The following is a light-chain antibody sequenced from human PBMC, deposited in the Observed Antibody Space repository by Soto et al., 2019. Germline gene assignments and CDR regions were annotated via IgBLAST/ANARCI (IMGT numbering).Light chain of an antibody. Sequence: QPVLTQSPSASASLGASVKLTCTLSSGHSSYAIAWHQQQPEKGPRYLMKLNSDGSHSKGDGIPDRFSGSSSGAERYLTISSLQSEDEADYYCQTWGTGSHPWVFGGGNKVTVL. V-gene: IGLV4-69*01. J-gene: IGLJ3*02. CDR3: QTWGTGSHPWV. CDR1: SGHSSYA. CDR2: LNSDGSH.